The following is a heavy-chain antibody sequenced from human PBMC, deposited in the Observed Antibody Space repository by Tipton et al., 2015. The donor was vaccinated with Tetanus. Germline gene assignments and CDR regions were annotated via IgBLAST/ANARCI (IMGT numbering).Heavy chain of an antibody. V-gene: IGHV3-23*01. CDR2: ISAGGGST. Sequence: SLRLSCAGFGFIFGTYAMSWVRQAPGKGLEWVSGISAGGGSTYYADSVEGRFTISRDNSKNTLYLQMNSLRAEDTAIYYCVRDRAAAGGSDYWGQGTLVTV. CDR3: VRDRAAAGGSDY. J-gene: IGHJ4*02. D-gene: IGHD6-25*01. CDR1: GFIFGTYA.